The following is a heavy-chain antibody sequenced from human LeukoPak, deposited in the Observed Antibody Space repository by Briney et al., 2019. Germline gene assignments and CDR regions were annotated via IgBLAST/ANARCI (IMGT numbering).Heavy chain of an antibody. CDR3: ARGMSATSGYLELEY. CDR2: ISGSGGNT. J-gene: IGHJ4*02. V-gene: IGHV3-23*01. D-gene: IGHD3-22*01. CDR1: GFTFSSYA. Sequence: GGSLRLSCAASGFTFSSYAMSWVRQSPGKGLEWVSAISGSGGNTYSADSVKGRCTISRDNSKKTLFLHMNSLRAEDTAVYYCARGMSATSGYLELEYWGQGTLVTVSS.